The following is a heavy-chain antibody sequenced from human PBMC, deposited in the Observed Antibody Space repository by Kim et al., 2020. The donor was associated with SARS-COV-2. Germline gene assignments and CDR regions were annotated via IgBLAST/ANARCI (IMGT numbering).Heavy chain of an antibody. CDR2: ISSSGSTI. J-gene: IGHJ4*02. Sequence: GGSLRLSCAASGFTFSSYEMNWVRQAPGKGLEWVSYISSSGSTIYYADSVKGRFTISRDNAKNSLYLQMNSLRAEDTAVYYCARRATIFRGGLDYWGQGTLGTVSS. V-gene: IGHV3-48*03. CDR1: GFTFSSYE. CDR3: ARRATIFRGGLDY. D-gene: IGHD3-3*01.